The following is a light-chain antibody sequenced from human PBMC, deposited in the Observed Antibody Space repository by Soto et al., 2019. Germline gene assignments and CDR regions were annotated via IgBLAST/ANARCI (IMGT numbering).Light chain of an antibody. Sequence: DIPMTQSPSTLSSSVGDRVTISCRASQNINTWLAWYQQKPGRAPKLLISDAYTLQSGVPSRFSGSGSGTEFTLTISSLQSEDFAVYYCQQYNNWPLTFGGGTKVDIK. CDR1: QNINTW. CDR3: QQYNNWPLT. CDR2: DAY. V-gene: IGKV1-5*01. J-gene: IGKJ4*01.